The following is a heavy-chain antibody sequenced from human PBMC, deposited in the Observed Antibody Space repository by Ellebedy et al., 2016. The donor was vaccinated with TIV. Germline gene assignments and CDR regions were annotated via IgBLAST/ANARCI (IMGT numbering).Heavy chain of an antibody. V-gene: IGHV3-23*01. CDR1: GFTFSGYA. CDR2: ISNSAMRT. J-gene: IGHJ4*02. Sequence: GESLKISCAASGFTFSGYAMSWVRQAPGKGLEWVSTISNSAMRTYYADSVEGRFIISRDTSKKTLYLQMNGLRAEDTAIYYCAKGRGGGSDSSAPRYYFDYWGLGTLVTVSS. D-gene: IGHD3-22*01. CDR3: AKGRGGGSDSSAPRYYFDY.